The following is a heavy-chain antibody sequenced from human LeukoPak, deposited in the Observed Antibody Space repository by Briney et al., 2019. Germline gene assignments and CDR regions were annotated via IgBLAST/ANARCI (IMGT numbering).Heavy chain of an antibody. Sequence: ASETLSLTCTVSGGSISSYYWSWIRQPPGKGLEWIGYVYYSGSTNSNPSLKSRVTISVDTSKNQFSLKVSSVTAADTAIYYCARGYNWFDPWGQGTLVTVPS. CDR1: GGSISSYY. CDR3: ARGYNWFDP. J-gene: IGHJ5*02. CDR2: VYYSGST. V-gene: IGHV4-59*01.